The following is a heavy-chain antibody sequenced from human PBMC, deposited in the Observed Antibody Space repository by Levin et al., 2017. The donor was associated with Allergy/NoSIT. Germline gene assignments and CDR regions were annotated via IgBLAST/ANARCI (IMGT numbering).Heavy chain of an antibody. J-gene: IGHJ4*02. D-gene: IGHD3-10*01. CDR1: GFTFGDYV. V-gene: IGHV3-49*03. CDR2: IRSKAYGGTT. Sequence: GESLKISCTGSGFTFGDYVMSWFRQAPGKGLEWVGFIRSKAYGGTTEYAASVKGRFTISRDDSKSIAYLQMNSLKTEDTAVYYCSRELFLFWGQGTLVTVSS. CDR3: SRELFLF.